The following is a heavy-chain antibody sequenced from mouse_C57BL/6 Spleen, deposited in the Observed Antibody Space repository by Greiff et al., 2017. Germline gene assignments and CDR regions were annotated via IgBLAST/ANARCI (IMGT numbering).Heavy chain of an antibody. CDR3: ASPYDGYYYWYFDV. CDR1: GYTFTDYY. D-gene: IGHD2-3*01. J-gene: IGHJ1*03. Sequence: VQLQQSGPELVKPGASVKISCKASGYTFTDYYMNWVKQSHGKSLEWIGDINPNNGGTSYNQKFKGKATLTVDKSSSTAYMELRSLTSEDSAVYYCASPYDGYYYWYFDVWGTGTTVTVSS. CDR2: INPNNGGT. V-gene: IGHV1-26*01.